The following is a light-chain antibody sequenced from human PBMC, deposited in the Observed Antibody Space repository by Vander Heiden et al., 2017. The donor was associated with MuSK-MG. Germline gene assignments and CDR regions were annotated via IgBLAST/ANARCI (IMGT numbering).Light chain of an antibody. Sequence: DIQMTQSPSTLSASVGDRVTITCRASQTISNWLAWYQQKPGRAPKLLIYDASSLESGVPSRLSGSGSGTEFTLTISSLQPDDFATYYCQQYNSFPYTFGQGTKLXIK. J-gene: IGKJ2*01. V-gene: IGKV1-5*01. CDR2: DAS. CDR1: QTISNW. CDR3: QQYNSFPYT.